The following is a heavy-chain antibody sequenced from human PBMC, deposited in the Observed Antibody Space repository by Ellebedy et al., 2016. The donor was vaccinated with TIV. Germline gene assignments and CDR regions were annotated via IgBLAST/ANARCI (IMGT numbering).Heavy chain of an antibody. D-gene: IGHD2-15*01. CDR1: GNTLTTYH. CDR3: ARAANSHDAFDI. CDR2: VNPSDGRL. J-gene: IGHJ3*02. V-gene: IGHV1-46*01. Sequence: AASVKVSCKASGNTLTTYHIHWVRQAPGQGLEWMGIVNPSDGRLTYAQKFQGSATITRDTSTSTVYMELSSLRSEDTAVYYCARAANSHDAFDIWGQGTMVTVSS.